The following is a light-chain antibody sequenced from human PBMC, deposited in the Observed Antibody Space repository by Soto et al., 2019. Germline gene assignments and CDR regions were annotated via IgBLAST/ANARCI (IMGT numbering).Light chain of an antibody. Sequence: ETEMTQSPGTLSVSLGERATLSCRASQSVSIHLAWYQQKPGQAPRLLIYDTSTRATGIPARFSGSGSGTEFTLTISSLQSEDFAVYYCQQYSNWPPITFGQGTRLEI. CDR3: QQYSNWPPIT. V-gene: IGKV3-15*01. CDR1: QSVSIH. CDR2: DTS. J-gene: IGKJ5*01.